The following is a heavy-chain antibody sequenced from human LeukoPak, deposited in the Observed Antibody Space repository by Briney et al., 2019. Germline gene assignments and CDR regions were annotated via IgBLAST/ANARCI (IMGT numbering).Heavy chain of an antibody. CDR3: ARLRHGLLKNWFDP. J-gene: IGHJ5*02. V-gene: IGHV4-39*07. D-gene: IGHD2-15*01. CDR2: INHSGST. CDR1: GGSISSSSYY. Sequence: SETLSLTCTVSGGSISSSSYYWSWIRQPPGKGLEWIGEINHSGSTNYNPSLKSRVTISVDTSKNQFSLKLSSVTAADTAVYYCARLRHGLLKNWFDPWGQGTLVTVSS.